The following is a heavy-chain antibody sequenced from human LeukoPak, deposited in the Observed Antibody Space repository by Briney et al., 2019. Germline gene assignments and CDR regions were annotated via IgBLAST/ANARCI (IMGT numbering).Heavy chain of an antibody. V-gene: IGHV3-21*01. J-gene: IGHJ4*02. Sequence: PGGSLRLSCAASGFTFSSYSMNWVRQAPGKGLEWVSSISSSSSYIYYADSVKGRFTISRDNAKNSLYLQMNSLRAEDTAVYYCARVVVAATGGRTDDYWGQGTLVTVSS. D-gene: IGHD2-15*01. CDR2: ISSSSSYI. CDR1: GFTFSSYS. CDR3: ARVVVAATGGRTDDY.